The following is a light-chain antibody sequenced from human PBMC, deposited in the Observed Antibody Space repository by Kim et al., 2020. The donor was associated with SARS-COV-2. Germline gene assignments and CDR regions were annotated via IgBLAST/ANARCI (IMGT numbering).Light chain of an antibody. CDR2: EVS. Sequence: QSAPTQPPSASGSPGQSVTISCTGTSNDVGAYNFVSWYQQRPGKAPQLIIYEVSKRPSGVPDRFSGSKSGNTASLTVSGLQTEDDADYYCSSHAGRYRLWVFGGGTKLTVL. CDR1: SNDVGAYNF. J-gene: IGLJ3*02. CDR3: SSHAGRYRLWV. V-gene: IGLV2-8*01.